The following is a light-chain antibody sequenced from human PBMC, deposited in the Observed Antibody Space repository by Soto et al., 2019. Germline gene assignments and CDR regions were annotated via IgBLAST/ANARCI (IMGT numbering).Light chain of an antibody. V-gene: IGKV1-39*01. CDR1: QSISSY. Sequence: DIQMTQSPPSLSASVGDTVTITCRASQSISSYLNWYQVRPGKAPTLLIYASFSLDGGISSRFSGSGAGTDFTLTIDSLQPDDFATFYCQQYSTYPLTFGGGTRVDIK. J-gene: IGKJ4*01. CDR2: ASF. CDR3: QQYSTYPLT.